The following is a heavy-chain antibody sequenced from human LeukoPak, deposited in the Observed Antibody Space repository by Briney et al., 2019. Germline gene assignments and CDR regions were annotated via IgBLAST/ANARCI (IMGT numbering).Heavy chain of an antibody. V-gene: IGHV3-11*04. Sequence: GGSLRLSCAASGFTFSDYYMNWIRQAPGKGLEWVSYISSSGGTIYYADSVKGRFTISRDNAENSLYLQMNSLRDEDTAVYYCARDPYSGGYGAYYYYYMDVWGKGTTVTVSS. CDR3: ARDPYSGGYGAYYYYYMDV. CDR1: GFTFSDYY. CDR2: ISSSGGTI. J-gene: IGHJ6*03. D-gene: IGHD6-19*01.